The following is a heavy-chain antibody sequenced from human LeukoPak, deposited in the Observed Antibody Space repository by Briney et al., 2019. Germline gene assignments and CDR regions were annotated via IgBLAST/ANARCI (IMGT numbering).Heavy chain of an antibody. CDR3: TRGRGSYGWFDP. Sequence: GGSLRLSCAASGFTVSSFWMHWVRQAPGKGLVWVSRISSDGSNTYYADSVEGRFTISRDTAMNTLYLQMNSLRVEDTADYYCTRGRGSYGWFDPWGQGTQVTVSS. J-gene: IGHJ5*02. CDR2: ISSDGSNT. CDR1: GFTVSSFW. D-gene: IGHD3-10*01. V-gene: IGHV3-74*01.